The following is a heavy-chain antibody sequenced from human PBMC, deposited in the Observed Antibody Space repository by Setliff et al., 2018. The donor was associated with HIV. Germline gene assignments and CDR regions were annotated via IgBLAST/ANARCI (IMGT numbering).Heavy chain of an antibody. V-gene: IGHV1-46*01. Sequence: ASVKVSCKASGYTFTIYCMHWVRQAPGQGLEWIGIINPNSGSTSYAQNFQGRVTMTRDTSTSTVYMELSGLRSEDTAVYYCARGGRFSAPGRDIWYYYYYMDVWGKGTTVTVSS. CDR3: ARGGRFSAPGRDIWYYYYYMDV. CDR2: INPNSGST. J-gene: IGHJ6*03. D-gene: IGHD3-9*01. CDR1: GYTFTIYC.